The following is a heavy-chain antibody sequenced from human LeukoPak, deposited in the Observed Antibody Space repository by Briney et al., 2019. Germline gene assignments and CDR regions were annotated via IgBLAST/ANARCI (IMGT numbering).Heavy chain of an antibody. V-gene: IGHV4-59*08. Sequence: SETLSLPCSLSVRPIDNYYGTWIRQPPGKALEGRGYIYLSGNTDYNPSLKGPVTNSVDTSQNHYSPPLTYVTAADTAVYFCARLAGRFGGTFNVWGHGKMVTVSS. CDR3: ARLAGRFGGTFNV. CDR2: IYLSGNT. D-gene: IGHD3-10*01. J-gene: IGHJ3*01. CDR1: VRPIDNYY.